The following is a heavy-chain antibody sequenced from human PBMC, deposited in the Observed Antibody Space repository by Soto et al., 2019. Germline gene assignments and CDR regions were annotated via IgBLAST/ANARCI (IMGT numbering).Heavy chain of an antibody. CDR2: IIPIFGTA. CDR3: ARSSYYDILTGYWRVMYYDY. CDR1: GGTFSSYA. Sequence: QVQLVQSGAEVKKPGSSVKVSCKASGGTFSSYAISWVRQAPGQGLEWMGGIIPIFGTANYAQKFQGRVTITADESTSTAYMELSSLRSEDTAVYYCARSSYYDILTGYWRVMYYDYWGQGTLVTVSS. D-gene: IGHD3-9*01. J-gene: IGHJ4*02. V-gene: IGHV1-69*01.